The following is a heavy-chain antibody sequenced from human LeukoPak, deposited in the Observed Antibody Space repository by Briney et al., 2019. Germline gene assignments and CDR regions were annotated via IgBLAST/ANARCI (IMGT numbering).Heavy chain of an antibody. CDR2: IYTSGST. D-gene: IGHD6-19*01. J-gene: IGHJ6*03. Sequence: SETLPLTCTVSGGSISSYYWSWIRQPAGKGLEWIGRIYTSGSTNYNPSLKSRVTMSVDTSKNQFSLKLSSVTAADTAVYYCAGDGPSGWPLYYYYYMDVWGKGTTVTVSS. CDR1: GGSISSYY. V-gene: IGHV4-4*07. CDR3: AGDGPSGWPLYYYYYMDV.